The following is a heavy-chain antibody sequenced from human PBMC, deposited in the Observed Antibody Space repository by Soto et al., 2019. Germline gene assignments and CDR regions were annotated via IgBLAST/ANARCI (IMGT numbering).Heavy chain of an antibody. V-gene: IGHV3-7*02. CDR3: ASYRVSYAMDV. CDR2: MNQNGSEK. J-gene: IGHJ6*02. Sequence: EVQLVESGGGLVQPGGSLRLSCTVSGFTFGNYWMTWVRQAPGKGLEWVANMNQNGSEKYYVDSVKGRFAIXRDNAKXXXXXXXXXXXXXXXXXXXXASYRVSYAMDVWGQGTTVTVSS. D-gene: IGHD3-10*01. CDR1: GFTFGNYW.